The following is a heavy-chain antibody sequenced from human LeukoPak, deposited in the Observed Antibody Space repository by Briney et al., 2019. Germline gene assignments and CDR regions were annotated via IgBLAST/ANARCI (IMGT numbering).Heavy chain of an antibody. V-gene: IGHV3-23*01. CDR3: AKRGVVIRVILVGFHKEAYYFDS. CDR2: ISDSGGRT. J-gene: IGHJ4*02. CDR1: GITLSNYG. D-gene: IGHD3-22*01. Sequence: GGSLRLSCAVSGITLSNYGMSWVRQAPGKGLEWVTGISDSGGRTNYADSVKGRFTISRDNPKNTLYLQMNSLRAEDTAVYFCAKRGVVIRVILVGFHKEAYYFDSWGQGALVTVSS.